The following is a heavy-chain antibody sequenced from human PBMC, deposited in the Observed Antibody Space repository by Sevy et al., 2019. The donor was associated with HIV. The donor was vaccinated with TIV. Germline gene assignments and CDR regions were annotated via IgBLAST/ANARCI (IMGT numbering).Heavy chain of an antibody. V-gene: IGHV3-23*01. CDR2: LSFGCGKI. J-gene: IGHJ4*02. Sequence: GESLKISCAASGFDFCIYSMSWVRQAPGKGLEWVSTLSFGCGKINYADSVKGRFTISRDNSKSSVYLQMNNMRVEDTAVYYCAREGCTKPHDYWGQGTLVTVSS. CDR1: GFDFCIYS. CDR3: AREGCTKPHDY. D-gene: IGHD2-8*01.